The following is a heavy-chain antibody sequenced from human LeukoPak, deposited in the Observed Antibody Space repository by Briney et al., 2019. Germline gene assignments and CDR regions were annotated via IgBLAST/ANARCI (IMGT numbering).Heavy chain of an antibody. V-gene: IGHV5-51*01. D-gene: IGHD6-19*01. CDR3: ARIGYSSGWYSVYYFDY. J-gene: IGHJ4*02. CDR2: IYPGDSDT. CDR1: GYSFTSYW. Sequence: GESLKISCKGSGYSFTSYWIGWVRQMPGKGLEWMGIIYPGDSDTRYSPSFQGQVTISADKSISTAYLQWSSLKASDTAMYYCARIGYSSGWYSVYYFDYWGQGTLVTVS.